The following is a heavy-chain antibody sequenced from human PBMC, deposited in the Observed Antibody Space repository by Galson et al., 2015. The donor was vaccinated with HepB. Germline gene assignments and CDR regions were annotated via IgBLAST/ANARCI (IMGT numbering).Heavy chain of an antibody. CDR2: IYSGGST. V-gene: IGHV3-53*01. J-gene: IGHJ4*02. Sequence: SLRLSCASSGFTVSSNCMSWVRQAPGKGLEWVSVIYSGGSTYYADAAKGRFTISRDNSKNTLLLQMNSLRAEDTAVYYCASNSRGPTLGYFDYWGQGTLVTVSS. CDR1: GFTVSSNC. D-gene: IGHD3-16*01. CDR3: ASNSRGPTLGYFDY.